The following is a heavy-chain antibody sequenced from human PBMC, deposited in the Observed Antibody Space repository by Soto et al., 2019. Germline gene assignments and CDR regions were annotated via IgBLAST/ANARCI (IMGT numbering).Heavy chain of an antibody. Sequence: EVQLVESGGGLVQPGGSLRLSCAASGFTFSSYWMHWVRQAPGKGLVWVSRINSDGSSTSYADSVKGRFTISRDNAKKTLYLQMNSRRAEDTAVYYCAREDYYDSSGYSPFQHWGQGTLVTVCS. CDR3: AREDYYDSSGYSPFQH. CDR2: INSDGSST. CDR1: GFTFSSYW. J-gene: IGHJ1*01. D-gene: IGHD3-22*01. V-gene: IGHV3-74*01.